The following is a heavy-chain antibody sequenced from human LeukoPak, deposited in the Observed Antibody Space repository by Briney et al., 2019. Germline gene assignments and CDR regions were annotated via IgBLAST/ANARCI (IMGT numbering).Heavy chain of an antibody. CDR2: IYTSGST. V-gene: IGHV4-4*07. CDR1: GGSISSYY. CDR3: ARAYYDTSGYPGWYFDL. J-gene: IGHJ2*01. Sequence: MTSETLSLTCTVSGGSISSYYWSWIRQPAGKGLQWIGRIYTSGSTNYNPSLKSRVTMSVDTSKNQISLKLTSVTAAPQAVYYCARAYYDTSGYPGWYFDLWGRGTLVTVSS. D-gene: IGHD3-22*01.